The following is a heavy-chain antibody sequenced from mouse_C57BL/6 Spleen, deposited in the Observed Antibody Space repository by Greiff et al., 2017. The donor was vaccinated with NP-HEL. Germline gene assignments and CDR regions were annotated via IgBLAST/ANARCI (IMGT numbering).Heavy chain of an antibody. CDR1: GYTFTDYN. D-gene: IGHD1-1*01. J-gene: IGHJ1*03. Sequence: EVQLQQSGPELVKPGASVKIPCKASGYTFTDYNMDWVKQSHGKSLEWIGDINPNNGGTIYNQKFQGKATLTVDKSSSTAYMELRSLTSEDTAFYYCARTPLITTVPHWYFDVWGTGTTVTVSS. CDR3: ARTPLITTVPHWYFDV. CDR2: INPNNGGT. V-gene: IGHV1-18*01.